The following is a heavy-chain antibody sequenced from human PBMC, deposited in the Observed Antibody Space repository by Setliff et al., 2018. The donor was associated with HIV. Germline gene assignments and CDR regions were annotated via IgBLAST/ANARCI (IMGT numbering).Heavy chain of an antibody. CDR3: ARKTAYYYGSGTYYKFDY. Sequence: ASVKVSCKASGYTFTSYAMHWVRQAPGQRLEWMGWINAGNGNTKYSQKFQGRVTITRDTSASTAYMELSSLRAEDTAVYYCARKTAYYYGSGTYYKFDYWGQGTLVTVSS. CDR1: GYTFTSYA. V-gene: IGHV1-3*01. J-gene: IGHJ4*02. CDR2: INAGNGNT. D-gene: IGHD3-10*01.